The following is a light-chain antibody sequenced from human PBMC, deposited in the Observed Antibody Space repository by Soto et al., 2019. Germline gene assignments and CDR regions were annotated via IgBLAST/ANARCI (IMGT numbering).Light chain of an antibody. J-gene: IGKJ1*01. CDR3: LQDYNYPRT. V-gene: IGKV1-6*01. CDR2: AAS. CDR1: QGIRND. Sequence: AIQMTQSPSSLSASVGDRVTITCRASQGIRNDLGWYQQKPGKASKLLLYAASSLQSGVPSRFSGSGSGTDFTLTIISLQPEDFATYYCLQDYNYPRTFGQGTKVEIK.